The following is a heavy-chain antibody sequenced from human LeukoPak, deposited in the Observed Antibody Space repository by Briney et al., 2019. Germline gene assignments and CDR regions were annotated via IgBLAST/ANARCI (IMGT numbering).Heavy chain of an antibody. CDR2: INHSGST. D-gene: IGHD3-16*01. CDR1: GGSFSGYY. J-gene: IGHJ4*02. V-gene: IGHV4-34*01. CDR3: ARGVIWGSPDY. Sequence: PETLSLTCAVYGGSFSGYYWSWIRQPPGKGLEWIGEINHSGSTNYNPSLKSRVTISVDTSKNQFSLKLSSVTAADTAVYYCARGVIWGSPDYWGQGTLVTVSS.